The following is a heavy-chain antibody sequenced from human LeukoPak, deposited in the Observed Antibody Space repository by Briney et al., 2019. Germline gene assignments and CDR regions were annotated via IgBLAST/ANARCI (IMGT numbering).Heavy chain of an antibody. D-gene: IGHD6-19*01. V-gene: IGHV4-34*01. Sequence: PSETLSLTCAVYGGTFSGYYWSWLRQPPGKRLEWVGESNDSGGTNYNPSLKSRVTISVDKSKNQFSLKLSSVTAADTAVYYCARVSGQWLGGYYFDYWGQGTLVTVSS. J-gene: IGHJ4*02. CDR3: ARVSGQWLGGYYFDY. CDR1: GGTFSGYY. CDR2: SNDSGGT.